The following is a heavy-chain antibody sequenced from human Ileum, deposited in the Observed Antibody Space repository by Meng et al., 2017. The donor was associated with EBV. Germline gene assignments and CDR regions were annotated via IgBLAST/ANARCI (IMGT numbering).Heavy chain of an antibody. CDR2: ISYDGSNK. V-gene: IGHV3-30-3*01. CDR1: GFTFSSYA. J-gene: IGHJ4*02. D-gene: IGHD5-24*01. CDR3: ARDRDGYHDY. Sequence: GPLVGSGGGVVQPGRSLRLSCAASGFTFSSYAMHWVRQAPGKGLEWVAVISYDGSNKYYADSVKGRFTISRDNSKNTLYLQMNSLRAEDTAVYYCARDRDGYHDYWGQGTLVTVPS.